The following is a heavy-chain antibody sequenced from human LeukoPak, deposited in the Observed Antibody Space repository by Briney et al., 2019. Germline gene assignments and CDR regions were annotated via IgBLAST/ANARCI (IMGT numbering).Heavy chain of an antibody. D-gene: IGHD5-18*01. V-gene: IGHV4-38-2*02. Sequence: SETLSLICTVSSCSISSGYYWGWIRQPPGKGLEWIGSIYYSGSTYYNPSLKSRVTISEDPSKNQFSLKLSSVTAADTAVYYCAREDGTSMDNAFDIWGQGTMVTVSS. CDR3: AREDGTSMDNAFDI. CDR2: IYYSGST. CDR1: SCSISSGYY. J-gene: IGHJ3*02.